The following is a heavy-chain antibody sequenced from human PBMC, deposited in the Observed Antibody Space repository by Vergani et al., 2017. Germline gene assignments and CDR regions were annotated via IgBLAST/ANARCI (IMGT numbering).Heavy chain of an antibody. D-gene: IGHD6-6*01. CDR3: ARGNWQLGDFDY. J-gene: IGHJ4*02. Sequence: EVQLLESGGGLVQPGGSLRLSCAASGFTFSSYAMSWVRQAPGKGLEWVSTISGSGGSTYYADSVKGRFTISRDNSKNTPYLQMNSLRAEDTAVYYCARGNWQLGDFDYWGQGTLVTVSS. CDR2: ISGSGGST. V-gene: IGHV3-23*01. CDR1: GFTFSSYA.